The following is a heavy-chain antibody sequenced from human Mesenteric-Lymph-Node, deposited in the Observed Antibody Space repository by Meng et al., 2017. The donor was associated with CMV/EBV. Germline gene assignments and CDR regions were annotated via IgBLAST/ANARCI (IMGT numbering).Heavy chain of an antibody. CDR3: ARTLGVGATRFLDY. CDR2: TSYNGLT. J-gene: IGHJ4*02. Sequence: SGDSVISGSYYWTWSRQPPGQRLEWIGYTSYNGLTNYNPSLESRVTISLDMPENRISLELRSVTAADTAIYYCARTLGVGATRFLDYWGQGTLVTVSS. D-gene: IGHD1-26*01. CDR1: GDSVISGSYY. V-gene: IGHV4-61*01.